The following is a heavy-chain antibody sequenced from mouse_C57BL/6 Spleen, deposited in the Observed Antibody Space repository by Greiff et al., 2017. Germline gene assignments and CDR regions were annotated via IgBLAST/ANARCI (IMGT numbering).Heavy chain of an antibody. J-gene: IGHJ2*01. Sequence: QVQLQQPGAELVKPGASVKLSCKASGYAFTSYWMHWVKQRPGQGLEWIGMIHPNGGSTNYNEKFKSKATLTVDKSSSTAYMQLSSLTSEDSAVYYCARYNYGYEYYFDYWGQGTTLTVSS. CDR1: GYAFTSYW. D-gene: IGHD2-2*01. V-gene: IGHV1-64*01. CDR2: IHPNGGST. CDR3: ARYNYGYEYYFDY.